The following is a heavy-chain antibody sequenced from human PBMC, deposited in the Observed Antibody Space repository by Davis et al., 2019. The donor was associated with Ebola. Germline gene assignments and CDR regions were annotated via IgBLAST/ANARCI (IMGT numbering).Heavy chain of an antibody. J-gene: IGHJ5*02. CDR2: IYYSGST. CDR1: GGSISSYY. V-gene: IGHV4-59*08. CDR3: ATWVRYSWFDP. Sequence: PGGSLRLSCTVSGGSISSYYWSWIRQSPGKGLEWIGYIYYSGSTNYNPSLRGRVSMSMDTSKNQFSLRLSSVTAADTAVYYCATWVRYSWFDPWGQGTLVTVSS.